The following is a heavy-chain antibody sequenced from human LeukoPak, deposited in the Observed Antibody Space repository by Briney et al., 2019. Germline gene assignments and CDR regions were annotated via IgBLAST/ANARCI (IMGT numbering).Heavy chain of an antibody. V-gene: IGHV3-74*01. D-gene: IGHD4/OR15-4a*01. Sequence: GGSLRLSCAASGFTFSSYWMHWVRQAPGKGLVWVSRISTDGSSTNYADSVKGRFTISRDNAKNTLYLQMSSLRAEDTAVYYCVKESGFMVAPNSAFDIWGQGTMVTVSS. J-gene: IGHJ3*02. CDR2: ISTDGSST. CDR1: GFTFSSYW. CDR3: VKESGFMVAPNSAFDI.